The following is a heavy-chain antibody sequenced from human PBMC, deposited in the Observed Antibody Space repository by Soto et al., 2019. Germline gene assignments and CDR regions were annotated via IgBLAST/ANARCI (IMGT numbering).Heavy chain of an antibody. J-gene: IGHJ4*02. CDR3: ARFKGCSGGSCYAYFDY. CDR2: ISSDGSNN. V-gene: IGHV3-30-3*01. CDR1: GFTFSSYA. D-gene: IGHD2-15*01. Sequence: QVQLVESGGGVVQPGRSLRLSCAASGFTFSSYAMHWVRQAPGKGLEWVAVISSDGSNNYYADSVKGRFTISRDNSKNTLYLQTNSLRAEDTALYYCARFKGCSGGSCYAYFDYWGQGTLVTVSS.